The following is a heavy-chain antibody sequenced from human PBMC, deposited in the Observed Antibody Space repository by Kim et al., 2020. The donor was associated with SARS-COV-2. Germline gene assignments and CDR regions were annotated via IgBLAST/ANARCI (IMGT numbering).Heavy chain of an antibody. CDR1: GFSFSSYG. V-gene: IGHV3-30*18. CDR2: TSYDGSNK. Sequence: GGSLRLSCVASGFSFSSYGMHWVRQAPGKGLEWVAVTSYDGSNKYYTDSVKGRFTISRDNSQSTLYLQMNSLRPEDTAVYYFAKAGGRYSTPFDPWGQGTLVTVSS. CDR3: AKAGGRYSTPFDP. D-gene: IGHD6-13*01. J-gene: IGHJ5*02.